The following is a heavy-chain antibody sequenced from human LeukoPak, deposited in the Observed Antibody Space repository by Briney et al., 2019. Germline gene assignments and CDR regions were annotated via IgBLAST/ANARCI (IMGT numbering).Heavy chain of an antibody. Sequence: GGSLRLSCAASGFTSTNYAMSWVRQTPGKGLEWVSAISAISGSGETTYYADSVKGRFTISRDNSKSSLYLQMNSLRAEDTAVYYCAKFFGVIISTYPYDYWGQGTLVTVSS. CDR1: GFTSTNYA. CDR2: ISAISGSGETT. J-gene: IGHJ4*02. CDR3: AKFFGVIISTYPYDY. V-gene: IGHV3-23*01. D-gene: IGHD2-21*01.